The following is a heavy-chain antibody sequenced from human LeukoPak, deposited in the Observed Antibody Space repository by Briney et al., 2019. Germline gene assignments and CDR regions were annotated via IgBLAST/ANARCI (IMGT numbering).Heavy chain of an antibody. V-gene: IGHV3-23*01. CDR2: ISGSGGST. J-gene: IGHJ4*02. D-gene: IGHD3-22*01. CDR3: ANQAKHYYDSSGYYLLFDY. Sequence: GGSLRLSCAASGFTFSSYAMSWVRQAPGKGLEWVSAISGSGGSTYYADSVKGRFTISRDNSKNTLYLQMNSLRAEDTAVYYRANQAKHYYDSSGYYLLFDYWGQGTLVTVSS. CDR1: GFTFSSYA.